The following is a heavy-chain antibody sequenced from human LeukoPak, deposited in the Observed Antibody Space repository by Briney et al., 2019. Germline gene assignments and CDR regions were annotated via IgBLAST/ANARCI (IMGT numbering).Heavy chain of an antibody. CDR1: GGTLSSYA. CDR3: ARSGGVVAVLY. V-gene: IGHV1-69*13. J-gene: IGHJ4*02. D-gene: IGHD2-15*01. Sequence: ASVKVSCKASGGTLSSYAISWVRQAPGQGLEWMGGIIPIFGTANYAQKFQGRVTITADESTSTAYMELSSLRSEDTAVYYCARSGGVVAVLYWGQGTLVTVSS. CDR2: IIPIFGTA.